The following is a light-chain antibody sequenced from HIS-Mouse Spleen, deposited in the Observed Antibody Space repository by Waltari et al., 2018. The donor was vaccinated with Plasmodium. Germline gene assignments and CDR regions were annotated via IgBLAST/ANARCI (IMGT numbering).Light chain of an antibody. CDR2: EDS. CDR3: YSTDSSGNHRV. Sequence: VLTQPPSVSGAPGQTARITCSGDALPKKYAYWYQQKSGQAPVLVIYEDSKRPSGIPERCSGSSSGTMATLTISGAQVEDEADYYCYSTDSSGNHRVFGGGTKLTVL. V-gene: IGLV3-10*01. J-gene: IGLJ3*02. CDR1: ALPKKY.